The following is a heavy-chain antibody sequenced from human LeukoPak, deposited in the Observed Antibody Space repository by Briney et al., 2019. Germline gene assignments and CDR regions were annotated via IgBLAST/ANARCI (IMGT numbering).Heavy chain of an antibody. V-gene: IGHV4-59*12. CDR1: GGSISSYY. Sequence: SETLSLTCTVSGGSISSYYWSWIRQPPGKGLEWIGYIYYSGSTNYNPSLKSRVTISVDTSKNQFSLKLSSVTAADTAVYYCARVRGQQLVRVFDYWGQGTLVTVSS. CDR3: ARVRGQQLVRVFDY. J-gene: IGHJ4*02. D-gene: IGHD6-13*01. CDR2: IYYSGST.